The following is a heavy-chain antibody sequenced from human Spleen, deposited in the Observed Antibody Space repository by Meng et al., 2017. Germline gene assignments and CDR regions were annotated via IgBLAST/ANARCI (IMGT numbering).Heavy chain of an antibody. CDR1: GFTFSSYW. CDR2: INTDGTTT. J-gene: IGHJ4*02. D-gene: IGHD1-26*01. Sequence: GGSLRLSCAASGFTFSSYWMHWVRQTPGKGLVWVSRINTDGTTTTYADSVKSRITISRDNAKNTLYLQMNSLRGEDTAVYYCARDVAGRGGYWGQGTLVTVSS. V-gene: IGHV3-74*01. CDR3: ARDVAGRGGY.